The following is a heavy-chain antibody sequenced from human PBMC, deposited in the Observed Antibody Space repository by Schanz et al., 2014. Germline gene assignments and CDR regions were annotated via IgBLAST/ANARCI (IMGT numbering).Heavy chain of an antibody. CDR3: ARDNRQCSGACSGGCCHPCGMDV. CDR2: IYMDGSGR. Sequence: EVQLVQSGGGLVQPGGSLRLSCAASGFTFSRYWMQWVRQAPGKGLVWVSRIYMDGSGRDYGDSVKGRFTVSRDNAKNTLYLQMDSLRAEDTAVYYCARDNRQCSGACSGGCCHPCGMDVWGQGTTVIVSS. CDR1: GFTFSRYW. V-gene: IGHV3-74*01. J-gene: IGHJ6*02. D-gene: IGHD2-15*01.